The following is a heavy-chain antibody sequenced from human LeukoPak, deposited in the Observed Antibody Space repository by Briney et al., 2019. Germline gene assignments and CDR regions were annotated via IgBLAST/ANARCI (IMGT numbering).Heavy chain of an antibody. CDR1: GFTFSSYS. J-gene: IGHJ4*02. D-gene: IGHD3-3*01. CDR2: IYSGGST. CDR3: ARDIPEPYYDFWSGYSSSSAFDY. V-gene: IGHV3-66*02. Sequence: GGSLRLSCAASGFTFSSYSMNWVRQAPGKGLEWVSVIYSGGSTYYADSVKGRFTISRDNSKNTLYLQMNSLRAEDTAVYYCARDIPEPYYDFWSGYSSSSAFDYWGQGTLVTVSS.